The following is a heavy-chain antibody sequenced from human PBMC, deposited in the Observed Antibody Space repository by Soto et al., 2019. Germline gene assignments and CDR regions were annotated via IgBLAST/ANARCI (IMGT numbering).Heavy chain of an antibody. V-gene: IGHV1-46*01. CDR3: ARENHLTQEAAAGIYYYYGMDV. D-gene: IGHD6-13*01. Sequence: ASGKVSCKASGYTFTSYYMHWVRQAPGQGLEWMGIINPSGGSTSYAQKFQGRVTMTRDTSTSTVYMELSSLRSEDTAVYYCARENHLTQEAAAGIYYYYGMDVWRKG. CDR2: INPSGGST. CDR1: GYTFTSYY. J-gene: IGHJ6*04.